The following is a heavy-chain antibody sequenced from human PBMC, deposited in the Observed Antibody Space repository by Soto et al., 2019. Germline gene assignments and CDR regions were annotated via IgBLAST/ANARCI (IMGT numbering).Heavy chain of an antibody. Sequence: GQGLEWMGWMNPNSGNTGYAQKFQGRVTMTRNTSISTAYMELSSLRSEDTAVYYCARGRIRYYYSVMDVWVKGTT. J-gene: IGHJ6*04. CDR2: MNPNSGNT. CDR3: ARGRIRYYYSVMDV. V-gene: IGHV1-8*01.